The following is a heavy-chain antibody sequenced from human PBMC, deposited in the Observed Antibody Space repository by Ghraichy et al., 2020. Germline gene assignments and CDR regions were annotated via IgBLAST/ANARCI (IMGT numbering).Heavy chain of an antibody. J-gene: IGHJ4*02. CDR2: IRYDGSNK. CDR3: AKEGVDLLDY. Sequence: GGSLRLSCAASGFTFSSYGMHWVRQAPGKGLEWVAFIRYDGSNKFYADSVKGRFTISRDTSKNTLYLQMNSLRAEDTAVYYCAKEGVDLLDYWGQGTLVTVSS. CDR1: GFTFSSYG. V-gene: IGHV3-30*02. D-gene: IGHD3-3*01.